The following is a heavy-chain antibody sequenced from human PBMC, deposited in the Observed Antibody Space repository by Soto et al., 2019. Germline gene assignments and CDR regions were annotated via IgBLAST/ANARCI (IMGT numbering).Heavy chain of an antibody. D-gene: IGHD1-7*01. Sequence: PGGSLRLSCAASGFTFSSYSMNWVRQAPGKGLEWVSSISSSSSYIYYADSVKGRFTISRDNAKNSLYLQMNSLRAEDTAVYYCARDKLRVNGTTGYYGMDVWGQGTTVTVSS. J-gene: IGHJ6*02. CDR2: ISSSSSYI. V-gene: IGHV3-21*01. CDR1: GFTFSSYS. CDR3: ARDKLRVNGTTGYYGMDV.